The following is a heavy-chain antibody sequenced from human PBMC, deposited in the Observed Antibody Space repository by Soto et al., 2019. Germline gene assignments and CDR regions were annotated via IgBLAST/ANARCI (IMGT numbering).Heavy chain of an antibody. J-gene: IGHJ4*02. CDR1: GGSISSSSYY. Sequence: PSETLSLACTVCGGSISSSSYYWGWIRQPPGKGLEWIGSIYYSGSTYYNPSLKSRVTISVDTSKNQFSLKLSSVTAADTAVYYCARLVVPAAIDYWGQGTLVTVSS. CDR3: ARLVVPAAIDY. V-gene: IGHV4-39*07. D-gene: IGHD2-2*01. CDR2: IYYSGST.